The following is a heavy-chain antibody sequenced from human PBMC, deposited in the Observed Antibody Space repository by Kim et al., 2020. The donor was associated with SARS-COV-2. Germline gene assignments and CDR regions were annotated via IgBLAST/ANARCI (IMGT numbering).Heavy chain of an antibody. V-gene: IGHV3-7*01. Sequence: YYVDSVKGRFTISRDNAKNSLYLQMNSLTAEDAAVYYCARIFGRSSSSDYWGQGTLVTVSS. D-gene: IGHD6-13*01. J-gene: IGHJ4*02. CDR3: ARIFGRSSSSDY.